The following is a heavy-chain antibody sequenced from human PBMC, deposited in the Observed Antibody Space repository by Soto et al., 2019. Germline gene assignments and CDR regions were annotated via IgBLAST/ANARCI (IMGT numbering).Heavy chain of an antibody. V-gene: IGHV1-18*01. J-gene: IGHJ4*02. CDR2: ISSNSGNT. CDR1: GYTFTSNG. D-gene: IGHD1-1*01. Sequence: QVPLVQSGAEVKKPGASVKVSCKASGYTFTSNGISWVRQAPGQGLEWMGWISSNSGNTNYAQKLQGRVIMTTETSTTTAYMELRSLRSDDTAVYYCARDRNHGLDNWGQGTLVTVSS. CDR3: ARDRNHGLDN.